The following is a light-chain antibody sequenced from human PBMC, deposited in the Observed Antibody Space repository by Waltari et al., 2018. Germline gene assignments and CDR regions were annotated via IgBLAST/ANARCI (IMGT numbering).Light chain of an antibody. V-gene: IGKV4-1*01. Sequence: DIVMTQSPDSLAVSLGERATINCKSSQSLSYSSNNKNYLAWYQQRPGQPPKLLIYWTSTRESGVPDRFSGSGSGTDFTLTISSLQAEDVAVYYCQQYYSTPYTFGQGTKREIK. J-gene: IGKJ2*01. CDR3: QQYYSTPYT. CDR1: QSLSYSSNNKNY. CDR2: WTS.